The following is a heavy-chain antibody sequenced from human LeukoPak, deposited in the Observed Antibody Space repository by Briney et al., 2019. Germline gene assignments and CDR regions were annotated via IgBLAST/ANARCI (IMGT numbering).Heavy chain of an antibody. Sequence: GGSLRLSCAASGFTFSGYGMSWVRQAPGKGLEWVSAISGSGGSTYYADSVKGRFTISRDNSKNTLYLQMNSLRAEDTAVYYCARASHYYDSSGYLGYYFDYWGQGTLVTVSS. J-gene: IGHJ4*02. D-gene: IGHD3-22*01. CDR3: ARASHYYDSSGYLGYYFDY. CDR2: ISGSGGST. V-gene: IGHV3-23*01. CDR1: GFTFSGYG.